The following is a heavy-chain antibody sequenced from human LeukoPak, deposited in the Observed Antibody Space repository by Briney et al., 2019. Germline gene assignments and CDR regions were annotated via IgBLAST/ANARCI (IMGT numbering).Heavy chain of an antibody. CDR3: ARHYYYDSSGLDY. J-gene: IGHJ4*02. CDR1: GGSFSSYY. V-gene: IGHV4-39*01. Sequence: KSSETLSLTCAVYGGSFSSYYWGWIRQPPGKGLEWIGSIYYSGSTYYNPSLKSRVTISVDTSKNQFSLKLSSVTAADTAVYYCARHYYYDSSGLDYWGQGTLVTVSS. D-gene: IGHD3-22*01. CDR2: IYYSGST.